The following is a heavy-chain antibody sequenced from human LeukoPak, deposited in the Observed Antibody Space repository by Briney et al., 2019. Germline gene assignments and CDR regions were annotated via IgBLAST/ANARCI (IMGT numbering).Heavy chain of an antibody. D-gene: IGHD1-26*01. Sequence: GGSLRLSCAASGFTVSSNYMNWARQAPGKGLEWVSSISSSGTYIYYRDSVKGRFTVSRDNAENSLYLEMNSLRVEDTAIYYCVRDRGSYRPIDYWGQGTLVTVSS. CDR1: GFTVSSNY. CDR2: ISSSGTYI. V-gene: IGHV3-21*01. J-gene: IGHJ4*02. CDR3: VRDRGSYRPIDY.